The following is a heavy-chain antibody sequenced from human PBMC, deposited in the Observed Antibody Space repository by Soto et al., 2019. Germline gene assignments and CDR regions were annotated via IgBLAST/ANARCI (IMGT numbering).Heavy chain of an antibody. V-gene: IGHV3-30*18. CDR3: AKDQSTIIRANYFDY. D-gene: IGHD2-8*01. CDR1: GFTFSSYG. J-gene: IGHJ4*02. CDR2: ISYDGSNK. Sequence: PGGSLRLSCAASGFTFSSYGMLWVRQAPGKGLEWVAVISYDGSNKYYADSVKGRFTISRDNSKNTLYLQMNSLRAEDTAVYYCAKDQSTIIRANYFDYWGQGTLVTVSS.